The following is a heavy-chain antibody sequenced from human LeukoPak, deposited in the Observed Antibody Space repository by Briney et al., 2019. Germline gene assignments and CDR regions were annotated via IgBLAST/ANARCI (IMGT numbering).Heavy chain of an antibody. J-gene: IGHJ4*02. CDR3: ARGDYYDSSGYSD. Sequence: SETLSLTCTVSGGSISSSSYYWGWIRQPPGTGLEWIGSIYYSGSTYYNPSLKSRVTISVDTSKNQFSLKLSSVTAADTAVYYCARGDYYDSSGYSDWGQGTLVTVSS. D-gene: IGHD3-22*01. V-gene: IGHV4-39*07. CDR2: IYYSGST. CDR1: GGSISSSSYY.